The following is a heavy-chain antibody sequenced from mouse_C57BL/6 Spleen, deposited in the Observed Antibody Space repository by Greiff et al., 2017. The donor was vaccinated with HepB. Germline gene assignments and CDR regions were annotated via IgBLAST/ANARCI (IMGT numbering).Heavy chain of an antibody. CDR1: GYTFTDYY. J-gene: IGHJ2*01. V-gene: IGHV1-26*01. Sequence: VQLQQSGPELVKPGASVKISCKASGYTFTDYYMNWVKQSHGKSLEWIGDINPNNGGTSYSQKFKGKATLTVDKSSSTAYMELRSLTSEDSAVYYCVSYYYLYYFDYWGQGTTLTVSS. CDR3: VSYYYLYYFDY. D-gene: IGHD1-1*01. CDR2: INPNNGGT.